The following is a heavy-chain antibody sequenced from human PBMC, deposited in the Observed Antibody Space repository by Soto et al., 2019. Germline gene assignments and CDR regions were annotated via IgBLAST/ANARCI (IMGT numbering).Heavy chain of an antibody. CDR2: ISSSTYI. CDR3: ASSGYYLPFDY. Sequence: GGSLRLSCAASGFTFRTYSMNWVRQAPGKGLEWVSAISSSTYIFYADSVKGRFTISRDNAKNSLYLQMNSLRAEDTAVYYCASSGYYLPFDYWGQGALVTVSS. D-gene: IGHD3-22*01. CDR1: GFTFRTYS. J-gene: IGHJ4*02. V-gene: IGHV3-21*01.